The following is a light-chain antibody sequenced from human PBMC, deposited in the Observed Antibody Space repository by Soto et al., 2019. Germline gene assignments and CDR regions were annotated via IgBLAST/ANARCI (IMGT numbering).Light chain of an antibody. CDR2: DVS. J-gene: IGLJ1*01. CDR1: SSDIGAYNS. CDR3: SSYTSSNTLYV. Sequence: QSALTQPASVSGSPGQSITISCSGTSSDIGAYNSVSWYQQHPGKAPKLMVYDVSSRPSGVSNRFSGSKSGNTASLTISGLQAEDEADYYCSSYTSSNTLYVFGTGTKFTVL. V-gene: IGLV2-14*01.